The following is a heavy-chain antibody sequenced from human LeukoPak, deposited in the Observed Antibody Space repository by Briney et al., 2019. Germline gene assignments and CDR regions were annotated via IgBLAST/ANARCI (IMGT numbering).Heavy chain of an antibody. D-gene: IGHD7-27*01. CDR1: GGSISSGSYF. V-gene: IGHV4-39*01. CDR3: ARSNWGSILLLDY. J-gene: IGHJ4*02. Sequence: KPSGTLSLTCTVSGGSISSGSYFWGWIRQPPGKGPEWIGSIYYRGSTYYNPSLKSRVTISVDTSKNQFSLKLSSVTAADTAVYYCARSNWGSILLLDYWGQGTLVTVSS. CDR2: IYYRGST.